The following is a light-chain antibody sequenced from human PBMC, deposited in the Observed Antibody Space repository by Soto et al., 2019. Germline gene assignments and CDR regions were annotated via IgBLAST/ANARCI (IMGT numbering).Light chain of an antibody. J-gene: IGKJ3*01. CDR3: QQANSYPFT. Sequence: DIQITQSPSSLSASVGDRVTITCRASQDIRSWLAWYQQKPGKAPKLLIYATSSLQSGVPSRFSGSGSGTEFTLTISSLQPEDFATYFCQQANSYPFTFGPGTKVDIK. CDR2: ATS. CDR1: QDIRSW. V-gene: IGKV1-12*01.